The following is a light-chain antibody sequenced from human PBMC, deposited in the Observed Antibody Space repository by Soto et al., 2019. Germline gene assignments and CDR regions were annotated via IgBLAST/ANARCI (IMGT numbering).Light chain of an antibody. CDR1: QSISSW. CDR2: RAS. Sequence: DIQMTQSPSTLSASVGDRITITCRASQSISSWLAWYQQKPGKAPNLLIYRASNLESEGPSRFSGSGSATKFTLTLSSLQPDDFATYYCQQYHNYPVTVGQGTKLE. CDR3: QQYHNYPVT. J-gene: IGKJ2*01. V-gene: IGKV1-5*03.